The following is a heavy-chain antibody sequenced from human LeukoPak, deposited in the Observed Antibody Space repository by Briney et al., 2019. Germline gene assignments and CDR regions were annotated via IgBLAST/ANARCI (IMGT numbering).Heavy chain of an antibody. CDR2: INPYSGGT. D-gene: IGHD2-15*01. CDR1: GYTFTGYY. V-gene: IGHV1-2*02. Sequence: ASVKVSCKASGYTFTGYYMHWVRQAPGQGLEWMGWINPYSGGTNYAQKFQGRVTMTRDTSISTAYMELSRLRSDDTAVYYCAKAKALVARGYCSGGSCYFDYWGQGTLVTVSS. CDR3: AKAKALVARGYCSGGSCYFDY. J-gene: IGHJ4*02.